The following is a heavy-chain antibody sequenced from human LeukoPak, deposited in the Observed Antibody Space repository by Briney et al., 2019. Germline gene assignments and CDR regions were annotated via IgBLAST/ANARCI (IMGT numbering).Heavy chain of an antibody. V-gene: IGHV4-4*09. CDR3: VQTTGWPGFDY. D-gene: IGHD1-1*01. CDR1: GVSINRFY. Sequence: SETLSLTCTTSGVSINRFYWSRVRQPPGKGLEWIGNIYSGVPTYFNPSLKSRVSISVDTSKNQFSLNLTSVTAADTAMYYCVQTTGWPGFDYWGQGILVTVSS. CDR2: IYSGVPT. J-gene: IGHJ4*02.